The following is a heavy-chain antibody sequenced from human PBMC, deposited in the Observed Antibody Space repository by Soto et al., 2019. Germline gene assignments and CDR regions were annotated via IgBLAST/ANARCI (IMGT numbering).Heavy chain of an antibody. V-gene: IGHV1-69*02. Sequence: QVQLVQSGAGVKKPGSSVKVSCKASGGTFSSYTISWVRQAPGQGLEWMGRIIPILGIANYAQKFQGRVTITADKSTSTAYRELSSLRAEDTAVYYCASRYDSSDYWGQGTLVTVSS. CDR3: ASRYDSSDY. CDR1: GGTFSSYT. D-gene: IGHD3-22*01. CDR2: IIPILGIA. J-gene: IGHJ4*02.